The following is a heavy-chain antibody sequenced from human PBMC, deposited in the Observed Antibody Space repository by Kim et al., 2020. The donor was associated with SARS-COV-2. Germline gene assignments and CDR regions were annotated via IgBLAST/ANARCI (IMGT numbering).Heavy chain of an antibody. Sequence: GGSLRLSCAASNFTFTDHYMTWIRQAPGKGLEYVAYISGSGKTIYYADSVEGRFSISRDNAQNSVFLQMNSLRGEDTAVYFCARASADSRTLDYWGQGT. CDR2: ISGSGKTI. D-gene: IGHD4-4*01. V-gene: IGHV3-11*01. J-gene: IGHJ4*02. CDR1: NFTFTDHY. CDR3: ARASADSRTLDY.